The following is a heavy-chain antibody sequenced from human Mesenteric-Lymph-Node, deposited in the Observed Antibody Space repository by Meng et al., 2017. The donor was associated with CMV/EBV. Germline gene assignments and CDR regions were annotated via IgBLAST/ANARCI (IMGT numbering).Heavy chain of an antibody. CDR3: ARGSSGWYPGGDY. CDR2: INPNSGGT. J-gene: IGHJ4*02. Sequence: KASGYTFTGYYIHWVRQGPGQGLEWMGWINPNSGGTKYAQKFQGRVTMTTDTSVSTAYMELSWLRSDDTAVFYCARGSSGWYPGGDYWGQGTLVTVSS. V-gene: IGHV1-2*02. D-gene: IGHD6-19*01. CDR1: GYTFTGYY.